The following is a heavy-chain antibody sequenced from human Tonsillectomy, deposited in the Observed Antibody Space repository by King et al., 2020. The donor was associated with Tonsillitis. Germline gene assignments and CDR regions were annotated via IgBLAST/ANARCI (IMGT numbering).Heavy chain of an antibody. Sequence: VQLVESGGGLVKPGGSLRLSCAASGFTFSDYYMSWIRQAPGKGLECVSYISGSGSTIYYADSVKGRFTVSRDSAEKSLYLQMSSLRAEDTAVYYCARRRYYYDSEFDYWGQGTLVTVSS. V-gene: IGHV3-11*01. J-gene: IGHJ4*02. CDR1: GFTFSDYY. D-gene: IGHD3-22*01. CDR3: ARRRYYYDSEFDY. CDR2: ISGSGSTI.